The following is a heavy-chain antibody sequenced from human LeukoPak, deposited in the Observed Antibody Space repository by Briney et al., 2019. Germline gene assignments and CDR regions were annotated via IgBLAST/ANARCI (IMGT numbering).Heavy chain of an antibody. CDR3: ARDDSPYSSSWSHNWFDP. Sequence: SETLSLTCTVSGYSISSGYYWGWIRQPPGKGLEWIGSIYHSGSTYYNPSLKSRVTISVDTSKNQFSLKLSSVTAADMAVYYCARDDSPYSSSWSHNWFDPWGQGTLVTVSS. CDR1: GYSISSGYY. V-gene: IGHV4-38-2*02. CDR2: IYHSGST. J-gene: IGHJ5*02. D-gene: IGHD6-13*01.